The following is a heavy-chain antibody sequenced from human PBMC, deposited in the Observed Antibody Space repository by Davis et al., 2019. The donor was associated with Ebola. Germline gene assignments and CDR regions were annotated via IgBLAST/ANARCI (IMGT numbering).Heavy chain of an antibody. V-gene: IGHV1-2*02. CDR2: INPNSGGT. CDR1: GYTFTGSY. CDR3: ARAPLSAGGNDY. D-gene: IGHD6-13*01. Sequence: ASVKVSCKASGYTFTGSYMHWVRQAPGQGLEWMGWINPNSGGTNYAQKLQGRVTMTRDTSISTAYMELSRLRSDDTAVYYCARAPLSAGGNDYWGQGTLVTVSS. J-gene: IGHJ4*02.